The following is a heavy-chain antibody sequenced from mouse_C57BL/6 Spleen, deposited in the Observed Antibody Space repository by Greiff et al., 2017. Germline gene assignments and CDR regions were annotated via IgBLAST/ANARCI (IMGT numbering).Heavy chain of an antibody. J-gene: IGHJ3*01. CDR3: ARGEYYGSSYGFAY. CDR1: GYTFTSYW. V-gene: IGHV1-50*01. Sequence: QVQLQQPGAELVKPGASVKLSCKASGYTFTSYWMQWVQQRPGQDLEWIGEIDPSDSYTNYNQKFKGKATLTVDTSSSTAYMQLSSLTSEDSAVYYCARGEYYGSSYGFAYWGQGTLVTVSA. CDR2: IDPSDSYT. D-gene: IGHD1-1*01.